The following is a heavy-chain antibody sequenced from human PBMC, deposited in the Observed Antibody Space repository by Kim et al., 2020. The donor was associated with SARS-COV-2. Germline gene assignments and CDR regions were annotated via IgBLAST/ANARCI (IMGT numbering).Heavy chain of an antibody. CDR1: GGSISSYY. CDR2: IYYSGST. V-gene: IGHV4-59*13. D-gene: IGHD6-19*01. J-gene: IGHJ5*02. CDR3: ARGKSGWYGEVNWFDP. Sequence: SETLSLTCTVSGGSISSYYWSWIRQPPGKGLEWIGYIYYSGSTNYNPSLKSRVTISVDTSKNQFSLKLSSVTAADTAVYYCARGKSGWYGEVNWFDPWGQGTLVTVSS.